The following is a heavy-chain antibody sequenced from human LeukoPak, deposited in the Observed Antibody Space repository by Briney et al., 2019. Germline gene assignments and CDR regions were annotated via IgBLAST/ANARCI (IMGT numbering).Heavy chain of an antibody. D-gene: IGHD6-19*01. V-gene: IGHV3-23*01. Sequence: GGSLRLSCAGSGFTFSRYGMNWVRQAPGKGLEWVSAINGRGRSTYYADSVKGRFTISRDNSKNTLYLQMNNLRTEDTAVYYCASGQQWLVFEDWGQGTLVTVSS. CDR1: GFTFSRYG. CDR3: ASGQQWLVFED. J-gene: IGHJ4*02. CDR2: INGRGRST.